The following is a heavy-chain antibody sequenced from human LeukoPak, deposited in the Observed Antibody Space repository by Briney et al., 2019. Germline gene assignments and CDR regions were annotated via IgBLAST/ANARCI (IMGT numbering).Heavy chain of an antibody. CDR1: GFTFSSYG. CDR3: AKDRAYYDSSGQYYYYGMDV. J-gene: IGHJ6*02. Sequence: GGSLRLSCAAPGFTFSSYGMHWVRQAPGKGLEWVAVISYDGSNKYYADSVKGRFTISRDNSKNTLYLQMNSLRAEDTAVYYCAKDRAYYDSSGQYYYYGMDVWGQGTTVTVSS. CDR2: ISYDGSNK. V-gene: IGHV3-30*18. D-gene: IGHD3-22*01.